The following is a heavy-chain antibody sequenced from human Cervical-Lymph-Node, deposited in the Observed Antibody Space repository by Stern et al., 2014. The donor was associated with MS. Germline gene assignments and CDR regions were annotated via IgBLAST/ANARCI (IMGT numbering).Heavy chain of an antibody. D-gene: IGHD6-19*01. CDR3: ARDRLFSTGWYYLDC. CDR1: GYTFTSHA. V-gene: IGHV1-3*04. CDR2: INTGNGAT. Sequence: QVQLGQSGAEVKKPGASVKVSCKASGYTFTSHALHWVRQAPGHRLEWMGWINTGNGATKYSQKFQGRVTITRDTSASTAYLELHSLTSEDTAVYYCARDRLFSTGWYYLDCWGQGSLVTVSS. J-gene: IGHJ4*02.